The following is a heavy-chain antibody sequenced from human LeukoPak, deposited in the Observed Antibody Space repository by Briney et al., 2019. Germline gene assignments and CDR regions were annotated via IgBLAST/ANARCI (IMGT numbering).Heavy chain of an antibody. V-gene: IGHV1-69*04. CDR1: GGTFSSYT. CDR3: AREGAVAGTGPYL. CDR2: IIPILGIA. Sequence: SVKVSCKASGGTFSSYTISWLRQAPGQGLEWMGRIIPILGIANYAQKFQGRVTITADKSTSTAYMELSSLRSEDTAVYYCAREGAVAGTGPYLWGRGTLVTVSS. J-gene: IGHJ2*01. D-gene: IGHD6-19*01.